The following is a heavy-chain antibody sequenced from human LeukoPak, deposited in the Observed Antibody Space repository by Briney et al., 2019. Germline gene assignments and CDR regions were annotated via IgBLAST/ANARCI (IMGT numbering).Heavy chain of an antibody. CDR3: AKAQCSSASCYNFDY. D-gene: IGHD2-2*02. J-gene: IGHJ4*02. V-gene: IGHV3-30*18. CDR2: ISYDGSNK. CDR1: GFTFSSYG. Sequence: GGSLRLSCAASGFTFSSYGMHWVRQAPGKGLEWVAVISYDGSNKYYADSAKGRFTISRDNSKNTLYLQMKSLRAEDTAVYYCAKAQCSSASCYNFDYWGQGTLVTVSS.